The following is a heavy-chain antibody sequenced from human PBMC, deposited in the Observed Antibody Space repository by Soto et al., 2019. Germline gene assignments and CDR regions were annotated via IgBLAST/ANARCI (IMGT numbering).Heavy chain of an antibody. V-gene: IGHV5-51*01. CDR1: GYSFTSYW. CDR3: ARTDWADAFDI. J-gene: IGHJ3*02. CDR2: IYPGDSDT. Sequence: GESLKISCKGSGYSFTSYWIGWVRQMPGKGLEWMGIIYPGDSDTRYSPSFQGQVTISADKSISTAYLPWSGLKASDAAMYYCARTDWADAFDIGGQGTMVTV. D-gene: IGHD3-9*01.